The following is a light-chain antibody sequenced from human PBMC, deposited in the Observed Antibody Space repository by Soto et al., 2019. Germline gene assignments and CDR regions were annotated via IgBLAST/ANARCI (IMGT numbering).Light chain of an antibody. J-gene: IGLJ2*01. CDR3: GTWDSSLSTVL. CDR1: SSNIGNNY. V-gene: IGLV1-51*01. CDR2: DNN. Sequence: QSVLTQPPSVSAAPGQKVTISCSGSSSNIGNNYVSWYQQLPGTAPKLLIYDNNKRPSGIPDRFSGSKSGTSATLGITGLQTGDEADYYCGTWDSSLSTVLFGGGTKVTAL.